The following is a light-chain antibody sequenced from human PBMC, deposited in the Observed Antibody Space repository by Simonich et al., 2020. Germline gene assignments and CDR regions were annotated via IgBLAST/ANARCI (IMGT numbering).Light chain of an antibody. Sequence: FMLTQPHSVSESPGPTVTISCTRSSGSIASNDVQWYQQSPGSAPTTVIYEDNQRPSGVPERFSGSIDSSSNSASLTISGLKTEDEADYYCQSYDGSNRVFGGGTKLTVL. J-gene: IGLJ3*02. CDR1: SGSIASND. CDR2: EDN. V-gene: IGLV6-57*03. CDR3: QSYDGSNRV.